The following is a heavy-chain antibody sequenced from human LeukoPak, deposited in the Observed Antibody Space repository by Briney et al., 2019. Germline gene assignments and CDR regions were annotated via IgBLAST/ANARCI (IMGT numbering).Heavy chain of an antibody. V-gene: IGHV5-51*01. D-gene: IGHD5-12*01. Sequence: GESLKISCKGSGYSFTSYWIGWVRQMPGKGLEWMGIIYPGDSDTRYSPSFQGQVTISADKSISTAYLQWSSLKASDTAMYYCARGAQYSGYDLGYYFDYWGXXXLXTVSS. J-gene: IGHJ4*01. CDR1: GYSFTSYW. CDR3: ARGAQYSGYDLGYYFDY. CDR2: IYPGDSDT.